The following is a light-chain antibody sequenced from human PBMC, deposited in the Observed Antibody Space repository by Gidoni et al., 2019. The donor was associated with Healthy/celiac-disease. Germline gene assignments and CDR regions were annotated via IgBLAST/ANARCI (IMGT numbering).Light chain of an antibody. J-gene: IGKJ4*01. CDR1: QSVSSY. V-gene: IGKV3-11*01. Sequence: EIVLTQSPATLSLSPGERATLSCRASQSVSSYLAWYQQQPGQAPRLLIYDASNRATGIPARFSGSGSGTDFTLTISSLEPEDFAVYYCQQRSNCTFGGGTKVEIK. CDR3: QQRSNCT. CDR2: DAS.